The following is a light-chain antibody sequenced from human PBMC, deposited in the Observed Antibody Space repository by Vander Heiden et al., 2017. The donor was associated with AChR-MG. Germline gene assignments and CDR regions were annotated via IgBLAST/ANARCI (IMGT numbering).Light chain of an antibody. V-gene: IGKV1-39*01. Sequence: DIQMTQSPVSLAASVGGSVTITCRASDNIATYLNWYQQIPGKAPRLLIHGASILQGGVPSRFSGSGYGTEFTLTISSLRPEDFATYYCQQTVRFPRSFGPGT. CDR3: QQTVRFPRS. J-gene: IGKJ2*04. CDR1: DNIATY. CDR2: GAS.